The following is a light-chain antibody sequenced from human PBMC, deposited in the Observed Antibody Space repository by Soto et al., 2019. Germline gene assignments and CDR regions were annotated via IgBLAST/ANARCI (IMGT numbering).Light chain of an antibody. CDR3: QQYRSSPPWT. J-gene: IGKJ1*01. CDR1: QSVSSSY. Sequence: EIVLTQSPGTLSLSPGERATLSCRASQSVSSSYLAWYQQKPGQAPRLLIYGASSRATGIPDRFSGSGSGTDFTLTISRLEPEDVAVYDCQQYRSSPPWTFGQGTKVEIK. V-gene: IGKV3-20*01. CDR2: GAS.